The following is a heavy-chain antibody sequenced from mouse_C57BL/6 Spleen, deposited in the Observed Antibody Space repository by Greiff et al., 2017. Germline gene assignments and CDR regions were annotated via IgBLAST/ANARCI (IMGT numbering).Heavy chain of an antibody. J-gene: IGHJ3*01. CDR2: ISSGSSTI. D-gene: IGHD2-3*01. CDR3: ARPGFYDGYFCFAY. CDR1: GFTFSDYG. Sequence: EVKLVESGGGLVKPGGSLKLSCAASGFTFSDYGMHWVRQAPEKGLEWVAYISSGSSTIYYADTVKGRFTISRDNAKNTLFLQMTSLRSEDRAMYYCARPGFYDGYFCFAYGAKGPLVTVAA. V-gene: IGHV5-17*01.